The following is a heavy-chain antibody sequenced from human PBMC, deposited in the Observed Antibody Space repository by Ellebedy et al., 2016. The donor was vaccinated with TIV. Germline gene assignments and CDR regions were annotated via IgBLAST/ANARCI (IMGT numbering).Heavy chain of an antibody. D-gene: IGHD2-15*01. Sequence: GESLKISCAASGFTFSSYGMNWVRQAPGKGLEWVAVISYDGSNKYYADSVKGRFTISRDNSKNTLYLQMNSLRAEDTAVYYCARDDCSGGSCQDYWGQGTLVTVSS. J-gene: IGHJ4*02. CDR2: ISYDGSNK. V-gene: IGHV3-30*06. CDR1: GFTFSSYG. CDR3: ARDDCSGGSCQDY.